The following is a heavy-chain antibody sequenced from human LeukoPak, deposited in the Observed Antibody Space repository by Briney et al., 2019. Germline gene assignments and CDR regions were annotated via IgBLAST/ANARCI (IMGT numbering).Heavy chain of an antibody. CDR3: AREAAEGTYPANWFDP. Sequence: ASVKVSCKASGYTFTGYYMHWVRQAPGQGLEWMGWINPNSGGTNYAQRFQGRVTMTRDTSISTAYTELSRLRSDDTAVYYCAREAAEGTYPANWFDPWGQGTLVTVSS. J-gene: IGHJ5*02. V-gene: IGHV1-2*02. CDR1: GYTFTGYY. CDR2: INPNSGGT. D-gene: IGHD2-2*01.